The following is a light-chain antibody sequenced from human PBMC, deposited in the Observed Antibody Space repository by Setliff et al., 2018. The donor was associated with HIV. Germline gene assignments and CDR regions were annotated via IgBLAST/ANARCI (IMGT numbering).Light chain of an antibody. CDR1: SSDIGAYNY. CDR2: DVR. J-gene: IGLJ2*01. V-gene: IGLV2-14*03. CDR3: SSYTSSSTHVV. Sequence: ALAQPASVSGSPGQSITISCTGTSSDIGAYNYVSWYQQHPGKAPKVMIYDVRKRPSGVSNRFSGSKSGNTASLTISGLQSEDESIYYCSSYTSSSTHVVFGGGTKVTVL.